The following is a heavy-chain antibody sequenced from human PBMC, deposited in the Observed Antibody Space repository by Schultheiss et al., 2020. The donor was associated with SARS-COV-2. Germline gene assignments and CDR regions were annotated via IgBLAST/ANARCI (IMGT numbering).Heavy chain of an antibody. Sequence: GGSLRLSCAASGFTFSSYEMNWVRQAPGKGLEWVSYISSSGSTIYYADSVKGRFTISRDNAKNSLYLQMNSLRAEDTAVYYCARDLTVGATQGFDYWGQGTLVTVSS. J-gene: IGHJ4*02. CDR3: ARDLTVGATQGFDY. D-gene: IGHD1-26*01. CDR1: GFTFSSYE. V-gene: IGHV3-48*03. CDR2: ISSSGSTI.